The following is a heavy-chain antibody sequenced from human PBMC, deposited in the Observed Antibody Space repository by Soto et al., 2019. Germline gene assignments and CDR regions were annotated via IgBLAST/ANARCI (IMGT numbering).Heavy chain of an antibody. J-gene: IGHJ6*02. Sequence: QVQLVQSGAEVKKPGSSVKVSCKASGGTFSSCAINWVRQAPGQGLEWMGGIIPMFGTTNYAQKFQGRVTSTADESTSTADMELSSLRSEDTAVYYWARLPRGQEYYEKCGYLTYYYGMDVWGQGTTVTVSS. V-gene: IGHV1-69*01. CDR3: ARLPRGQEYYEKCGYLTYYYGMDV. D-gene: IGHD3-22*01. CDR1: GGTFSSCA. CDR2: IIPMFGTT.